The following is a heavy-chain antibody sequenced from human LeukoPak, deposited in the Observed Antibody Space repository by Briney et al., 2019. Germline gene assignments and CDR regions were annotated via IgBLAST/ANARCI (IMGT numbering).Heavy chain of an antibody. CDR1: GGSFSGYY. CDR2: INHSGST. CDR3: ARSGRLVPAGIRWRVWFDP. V-gene: IGHV4-34*01. Sequence: SETLSLTCAVYGGSFSGYYWSWIRQPPGKGLEWIGGINHSGSTNYNPSLKSRVTISVDTSKNQFSLKLSSVTAADTVVYYCARSGRLVPAGIRWRVWFDPWGQGTLVTVSS. D-gene: IGHD2-2*01. J-gene: IGHJ5*02.